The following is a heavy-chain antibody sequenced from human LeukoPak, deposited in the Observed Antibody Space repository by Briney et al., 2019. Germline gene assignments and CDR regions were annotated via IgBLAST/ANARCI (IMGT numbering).Heavy chain of an antibody. V-gene: IGHV4-61*02. CDR3: ARDSSGYYYLFEY. J-gene: IGHJ4*02. Sequence: SQTLSLTCTVSGGSISSCSYYWSWIPQPPGKGLEWIGRIYTRGSTNYNPSLKSRVTISVDTSKNQFSLKLSSVTAADTAVYYCARDSSGYYYLFEYWGQGTLVTVSS. CDR2: IYTRGST. D-gene: IGHD3-22*01. CDR1: GGSISSCSYY.